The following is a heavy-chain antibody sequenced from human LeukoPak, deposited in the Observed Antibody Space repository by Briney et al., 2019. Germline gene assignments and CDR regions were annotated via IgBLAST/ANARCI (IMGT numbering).Heavy chain of an antibody. Sequence: TGRSLRLSCAASGFILSDYDINWVRQAPGKGLEWVSYVSSSGNIIYYADSVKGRFTISRDIAKNSLYLQMSSLRADDTAVYYCARGQWQFDLWGQGTLVTVSS. CDR1: GFILSDYD. CDR3: ARGQWQFDL. CDR2: VSSSGNII. D-gene: IGHD6-19*01. J-gene: IGHJ5*02. V-gene: IGHV3-48*03.